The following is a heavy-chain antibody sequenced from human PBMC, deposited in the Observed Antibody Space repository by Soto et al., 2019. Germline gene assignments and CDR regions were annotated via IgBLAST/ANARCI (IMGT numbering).Heavy chain of an antibody. J-gene: IGHJ6*02. CDR1: GYIFVNYG. Sequence: QVQLVQSGDEVKKPGASVKVSCKASGYIFVNYGIAWVRQAPGQGLEWMGWISPYTGNTHSATKVQGRLTMTTDTSPSTADMDLGRLTSDDTAVYYCVMVDNYVTPTPQDVWGQGTTVTVSS. CDR3: VMVDNYVTPTPQDV. D-gene: IGHD3-16*01. CDR2: ISPYTGNT. V-gene: IGHV1-18*01.